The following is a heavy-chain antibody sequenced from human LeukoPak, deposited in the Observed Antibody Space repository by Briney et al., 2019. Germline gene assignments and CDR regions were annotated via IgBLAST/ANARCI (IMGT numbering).Heavy chain of an antibody. D-gene: IGHD3-10*01. V-gene: IGHV3-74*01. CDR1: GFTFSNYW. J-gene: IGHJ6*02. Sequence: GGSLRLSCAASGFTFSNYWMHWVRQAPGKGLVWVSRMSRDGTTTTYADSMKGRFTISRDNAKNSLYLQMNSLRAEDTAVYYCARDGVTMVRGVSPVMDVWGQGTTVTVSS. CDR3: ARDGVTMVRGVSPVMDV. CDR2: MSRDGTTT.